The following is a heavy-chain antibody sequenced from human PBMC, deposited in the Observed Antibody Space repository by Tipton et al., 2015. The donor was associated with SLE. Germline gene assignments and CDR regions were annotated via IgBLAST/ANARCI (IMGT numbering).Heavy chain of an antibody. CDR1: GFTFSTYW. V-gene: IGHV3-74*01. Sequence: SLRLSCVASGFTFSTYWMHWVRQAPGKGLVWVSRINSDGSTTTYADSVKGRFTISRDNSKNTLYLQMNGLRAEDTAIYYCARDAYGDSTVLLDYWGQGTLVTVAS. J-gene: IGHJ4*02. CDR3: ARDAYGDSTVLLDY. CDR2: INSDGSTT. D-gene: IGHD4-17*01.